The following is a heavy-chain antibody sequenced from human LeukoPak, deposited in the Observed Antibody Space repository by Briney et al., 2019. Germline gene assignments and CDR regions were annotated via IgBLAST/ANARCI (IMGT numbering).Heavy chain of an antibody. J-gene: IGHJ4*02. CDR1: GFTFSSYW. V-gene: IGHV3-74*01. CDR3: AREEASSAAIDH. D-gene: IGHD6-6*01. Sequence: GGSLRLSCAASGFTFSSYWMHWVRQAPGKGLVWFSHISTDGRTTSYADSVKGRFTISRDNAKNTLSLQMNSLRAEDTAVYYCAREEASSAAIDHWGQGTLVTVSS. CDR2: ISTDGRTT.